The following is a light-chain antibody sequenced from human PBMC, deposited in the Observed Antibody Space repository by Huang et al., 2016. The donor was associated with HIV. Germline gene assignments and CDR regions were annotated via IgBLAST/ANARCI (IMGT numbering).Light chain of an antibody. CDR3: QQYYSTPET. CDR2: WAS. J-gene: IGKJ1*01. V-gene: IGKV4-1*01. CDR1: QSVLYSSNNKKY. Sequence: DIVMTQSPDSLAVSLGERATINCKSSQSVLYSSNNKKYLAWYQPKPGQPPKLLIYWASTRESGVPDRFSGSGSGTDFTLTISSLQAEDVAVYYCQQYYSTPETFGQGTKVEIK.